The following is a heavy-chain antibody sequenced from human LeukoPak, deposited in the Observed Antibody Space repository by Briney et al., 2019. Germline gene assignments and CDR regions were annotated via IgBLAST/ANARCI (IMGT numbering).Heavy chain of an antibody. CDR3: ARCTASCYANAFDV. V-gene: IGHV3-23*01. Sequence: LGGSLRLSCATSGFTFNNNAMTWVRQAPGKGLEWVSAINGGGDATEYADSVKGRFTISRDNSKNTLYLQMNSLRPEDTAVYYCARCTASCYANAFDVWGQGTLLTVSS. CDR1: GFTFNNNA. CDR2: INGGGDAT. J-gene: IGHJ3*01. D-gene: IGHD2-2*01.